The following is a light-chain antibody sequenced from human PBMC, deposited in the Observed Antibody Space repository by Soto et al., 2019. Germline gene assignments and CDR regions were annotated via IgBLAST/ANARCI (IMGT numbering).Light chain of an antibody. Sequence: EIVMTQSPATLSVSPGERAALYCRASQSVSGNLAWYQQTPGQAPRLLIYGASTRATGIPARFSGSGFGTEFTFTISSLKSEDFAVYYCQQYNYRPPAFGQGTRLEIK. CDR2: GAS. CDR1: QSVSGN. CDR3: QQYNYRPPA. V-gene: IGKV3-15*01. J-gene: IGKJ5*01.